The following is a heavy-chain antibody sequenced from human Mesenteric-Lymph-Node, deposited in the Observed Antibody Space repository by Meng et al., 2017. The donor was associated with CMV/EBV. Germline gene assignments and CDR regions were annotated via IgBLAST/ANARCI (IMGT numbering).Heavy chain of an antibody. CDR2: IYYSGAT. CDR3: ASSAYYYRLDS. J-gene: IGHJ4*02. Sequence: CTVSAGSINSGGYYWTWVRKHPEKGLEWLGYIYYSGATYYNPSLKGRLTISRDTSKNQFSLRLDPVTAADTAIYYCASSAYYYRLDSWGQGTLVTVSS. CDR1: AGSINSGGYY. V-gene: IGHV4-31*03. D-gene: IGHD3-22*01.